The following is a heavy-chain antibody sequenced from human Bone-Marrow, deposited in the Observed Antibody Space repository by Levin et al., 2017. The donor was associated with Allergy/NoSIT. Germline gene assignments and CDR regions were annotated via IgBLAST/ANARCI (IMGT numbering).Heavy chain of an antibody. V-gene: IGHV3-21*01. J-gene: IGHJ6*02. CDR2: ITRRSDYM. CDR3: AKNRTYGILWNYGMDV. Sequence: GGSLRLSCAASGFNFSTYNMNWVRQTPGKGLEWVSSITRRSDYMYYADSVKGRFIISRDNAKNSLFLQMNSLRVDDTAVYYCAKNRTYGILWNYGMDVWGQGTTVTVSS. CDR1: GFNFSTYN. D-gene: IGHD4-17*01.